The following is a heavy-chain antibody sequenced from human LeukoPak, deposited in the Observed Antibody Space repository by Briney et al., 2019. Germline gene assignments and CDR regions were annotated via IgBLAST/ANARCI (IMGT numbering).Heavy chain of an antibody. CDR1: GFTFSSYS. CDR2: ISSSSSYI. D-gene: IGHD3-10*01. V-gene: IGHV3-21*01. J-gene: IGHJ4*02. Sequence: GGSLRLSCAASGFTFSSYSMNWVRQAPGKGMEWVSSISSSSSYIYYADSVKGRFTISRDNAKNSLYLQMNSLRDEDTAVYYCARELDDPYYYGSGAFDYWGQGTLVTVSS. CDR3: ARELDDPYYYGSGAFDY.